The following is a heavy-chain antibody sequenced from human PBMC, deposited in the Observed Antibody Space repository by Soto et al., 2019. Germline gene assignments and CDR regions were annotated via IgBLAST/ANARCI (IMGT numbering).Heavy chain of an antibody. CDR1: GYTLTELS. J-gene: IGHJ4*02. CDR3: ATDLEGYSSSSFDY. Sequence: ASVKVSCKVSGYTLTELSMHWVRQAPGKGLEWMGGFDPEDGETIYAQKFQGRVTMTEDTSTDTAYMELSSLRSEDTAVYYCATDLEGYSSSSFDYWGQGTLVTVSS. D-gene: IGHD6-6*01. V-gene: IGHV1-24*01. CDR2: FDPEDGET.